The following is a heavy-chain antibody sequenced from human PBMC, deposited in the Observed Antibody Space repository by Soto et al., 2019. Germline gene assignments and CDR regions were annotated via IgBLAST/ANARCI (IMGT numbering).Heavy chain of an antibody. CDR2: ISAYNGNT. D-gene: IGHD5-12*01. CDR1: GYTFTSYG. Sequence: GAAVKVSCKASGYTFTSYGISWVRQARGQGLEWMGWISAYNGNTNYAQKLQGRVTMTTDTSTSTAYMELRSLRSDDTAVYYCARPSRGGYSGNVDYWGQGTLVTVSS. CDR3: ARPSRGGYSGNVDY. J-gene: IGHJ4*02. V-gene: IGHV1-18*01.